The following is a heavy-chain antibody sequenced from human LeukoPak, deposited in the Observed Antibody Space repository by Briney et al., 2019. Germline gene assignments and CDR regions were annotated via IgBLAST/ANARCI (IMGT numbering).Heavy chain of an antibody. CDR3: ARGSTYYDILTGYYAFDI. D-gene: IGHD3-9*01. CDR1: GFSFSDYT. J-gene: IGHJ3*02. V-gene: IGHV3-21*01. CDR2: ITSSGSYM. Sequence: GGSLRLSCAASGFSFSDYTVNWVRQAPGKGLEWVSSITSSGSYMYYADSVKGRFTISRDNAKNSLYLQMNSLRAEDTAVYYCARGSTYYDILTGYYAFDIWGQGTMVTVSS.